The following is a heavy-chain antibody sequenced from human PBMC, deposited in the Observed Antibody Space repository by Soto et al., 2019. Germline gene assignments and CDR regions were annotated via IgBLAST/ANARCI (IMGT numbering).Heavy chain of an antibody. CDR1: GATFTSYG. V-gene: IGHV1-69*06. D-gene: IGHD4-17*01. CDR2: IIPIFDKA. J-gene: IGHJ5*02. CDR3: ARAGIYSDYFTGAQDP. Sequence: QVQLVQSGAEVKKPGSSVKVSCKGSGATFTSYGVIWVRQAPGQGLEWMGGIIPIFDKANYARKFRARLTITADKSTSTAFMELRSLRSEDTAVYYCARAGIYSDYFTGAQDPWGQGTLVTVSS.